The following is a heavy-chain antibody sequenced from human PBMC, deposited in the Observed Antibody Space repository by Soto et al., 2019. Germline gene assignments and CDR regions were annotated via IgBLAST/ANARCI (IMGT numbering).Heavy chain of an antibody. CDR2: ISYDGNSK. D-gene: IGHD2-21*02. J-gene: IGHJ4*02. V-gene: IGHV3-30-3*01. CDR1: GFIFSNYV. Sequence: GGSLRLSFAASGFIFSNYVMHWVRQAPGKGLEWVAVISYDGNSKHYADSVKGRFTISRDNSKSTLYVQMNSLRAEDTAVYYCARSYCGDDCALDHWGQGTLVTVSS. CDR3: ARSYCGDDCALDH.